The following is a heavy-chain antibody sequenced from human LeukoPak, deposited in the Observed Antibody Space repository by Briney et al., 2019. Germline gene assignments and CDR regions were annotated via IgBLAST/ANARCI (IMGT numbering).Heavy chain of an antibody. CDR1: GGTFSSYA. D-gene: IGHD5-18*01. J-gene: IGHJ4*02. Sequence: SVKVSCKASGGTFSSYAISWVRQAPGQGLEWMGGIIPIFGTANYAQKFQGRVTIIADESTSTAYMELSSLRSEDTAVYYCAETGYSYGYYFDYWGQGTLVTVSS. CDR2: IIPIFGTA. CDR3: AETGYSYGYYFDY. V-gene: IGHV1-69*13.